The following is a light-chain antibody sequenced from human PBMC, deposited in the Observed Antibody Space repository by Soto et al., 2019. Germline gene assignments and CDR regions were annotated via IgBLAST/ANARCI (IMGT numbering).Light chain of an antibody. CDR1: QSISSY. CDR3: QQSYSTWT. J-gene: IGKJ1*01. Sequence: DIQMTQPPSSLSASVGDRVTITCRASQSISSYLNWYQQKPGKVPKLLIYAASSLQSGVPSRFSGSGSGTDFTLTISSLQPEDFATYYCQQSYSTWTFGQGTKVDSK. CDR2: AAS. V-gene: IGKV1-39*01.